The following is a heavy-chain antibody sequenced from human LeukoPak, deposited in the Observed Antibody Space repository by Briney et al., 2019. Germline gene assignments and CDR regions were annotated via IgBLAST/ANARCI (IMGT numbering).Heavy chain of an antibody. CDR2: ISYDGSNK. Sequence: QSGGSLRLSCAASGFTFSSYAMHWVRQAPGKGLEWVTVISYDGSNKYYADSVKGRFTISRDNSKNTLYLQMNSLRAEDTAVYYCARGNSYGYDYWGQGTLVTVSS. J-gene: IGHJ4*02. V-gene: IGHV3-30*04. D-gene: IGHD5-18*01. CDR1: GFTFSSYA. CDR3: ARGNSYGYDY.